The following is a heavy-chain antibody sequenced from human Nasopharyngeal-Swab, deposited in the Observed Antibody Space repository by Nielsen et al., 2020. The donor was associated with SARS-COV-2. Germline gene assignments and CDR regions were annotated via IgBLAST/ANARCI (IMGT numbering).Heavy chain of an antibody. CDR3: ATPGSSVTAGVNMDV. D-gene: IGHD6-13*01. Sequence: PGKGLEWIGSIYDSGRTYYNPSLKSRVTISVDTSKNQFSLNLTSVTAADTAVYYCATPGSSVTAGVNMDVWGKGTTVTVSS. V-gene: IGHV4-39*07. CDR2: IYDSGRT. J-gene: IGHJ6*03.